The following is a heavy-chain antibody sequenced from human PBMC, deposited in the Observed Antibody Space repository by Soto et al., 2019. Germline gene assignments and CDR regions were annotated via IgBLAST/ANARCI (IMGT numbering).Heavy chain of an antibody. CDR2: IYYSGST. CDR3: AREPRPLREQWVFGVVTVYYGMDV. CDR1: GGSISSGDYY. D-gene: IGHD3-3*01. J-gene: IGHJ6*02. V-gene: IGHV4-30-4*01. Sequence: QVQLQESGPGLVKPSQTLSLTCTVSGGSISSGDYYWSWIRQPPGKGLEWIGYIYYSGSTYYNPSRKGLFTISVDTSKSQFSLKLSSVTAADAAVYYCAREPRPLREQWVFGVVTVYYGMDVWGQETTVTVSS.